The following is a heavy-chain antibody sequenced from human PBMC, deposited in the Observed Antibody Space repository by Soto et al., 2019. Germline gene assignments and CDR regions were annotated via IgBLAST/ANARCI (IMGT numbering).Heavy chain of an antibody. V-gene: IGHV3-66*01. J-gene: IGHJ4*02. Sequence: EVQVVESGGGLVQPGGSLRLSCAASGFTVSSNYMSWVRQAPGKGLEWVSVIYSGGSTYYADSVRGRFTISRDNSRNTLYLQMNSLRAEDTAVYYCTEGRQSLATNDYWGQGTLVTVSS. D-gene: IGHD6-25*01. CDR1: GFTVSSNY. CDR2: IYSGGST. CDR3: TEGRQSLATNDY.